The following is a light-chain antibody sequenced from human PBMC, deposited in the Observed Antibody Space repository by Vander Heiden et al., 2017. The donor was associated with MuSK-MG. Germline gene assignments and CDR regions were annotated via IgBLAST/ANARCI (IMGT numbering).Light chain of an antibody. Sequence: DIQMTQSPSSLSASVGDRVTITCRASQSISSYLNWYQQKPGKAPKLLIYAASSLQSGVPSRFSGSGYGTDFTLTISSRQPEDFAPYYCQQNDSNPPITFGGGTKVEIK. J-gene: IGKJ4*01. CDR2: AAS. V-gene: IGKV1-39*01. CDR3: QQNDSNPPIT. CDR1: QSISSY.